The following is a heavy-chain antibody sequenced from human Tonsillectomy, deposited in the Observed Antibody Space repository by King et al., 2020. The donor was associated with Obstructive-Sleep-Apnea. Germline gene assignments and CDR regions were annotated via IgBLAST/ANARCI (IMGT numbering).Heavy chain of an antibody. J-gene: IGHJ6*02. Sequence: VQLVESGTEVKKPGASMKVSCTASGYTFTGHYMHWVRQAPGQGLEWMGWINPDNGGTNFAQKFQGRVTMTRDTSISTAYMELSRLRSDDTAVYYCARGELTVMVTDYKYGMDVWGQGTTVTVSS. D-gene: IGHD5-18*01. CDR2: INPDNGGT. CDR3: ARGELTVMVTDYKYGMDV. V-gene: IGHV1-2*02. CDR1: GYTFTGHY.